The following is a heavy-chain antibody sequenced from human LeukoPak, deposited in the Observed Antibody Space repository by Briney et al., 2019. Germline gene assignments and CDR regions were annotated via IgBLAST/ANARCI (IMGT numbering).Heavy chain of an antibody. Sequence: GGSLRLSCAASGFTFSSYSMNWVRQAPGKGLEWVSSISSSSSYIYYADSVKGRFTISRDNAKNSLYLQMNSLRAEDTAVYYCARRYCSSTSCYVKDYWGQGTLVTVSS. V-gene: IGHV3-21*01. CDR1: GFTFSSYS. D-gene: IGHD2-2*01. J-gene: IGHJ4*02. CDR3: ARRYCSSTSCYVKDY. CDR2: ISSSSSYI.